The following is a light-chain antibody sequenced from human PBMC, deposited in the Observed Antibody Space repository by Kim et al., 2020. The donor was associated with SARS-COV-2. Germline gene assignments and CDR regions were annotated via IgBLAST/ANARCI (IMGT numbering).Light chain of an antibody. CDR1: NDIGGYNY. CDR2: DVT. J-gene: IGLJ3*02. CDR3: GSYTNSITVV. V-gene: IGLV2-14*03. Sequence: QSVVTQPASVSGSPGQSITISCTGINDIGGYNYVSWYQHQPGRVPKLIIYDVTKRPSGISARFSGSQSGNLASLTISGLQAEDEGDYYCGSYTNSITVVFGGGTKVTVL.